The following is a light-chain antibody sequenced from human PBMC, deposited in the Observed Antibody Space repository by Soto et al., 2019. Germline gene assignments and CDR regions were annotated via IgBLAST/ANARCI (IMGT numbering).Light chain of an antibody. V-gene: IGLV2-14*01. J-gene: IGLJ1*01. CDR2: EVS. CDR1: SSDVGGYNY. Sequence: QSDLNQPASVSGSPGQSITISCTGTSSDVGGYNYVSWYQQHPGKAPKLMIYEVSYRPSGVSDRFSGSKSGNTASLTISGLQXXDEXXXYCCSYTSSITYVFGTGTKLTVL. CDR3: CSYTSSITYV.